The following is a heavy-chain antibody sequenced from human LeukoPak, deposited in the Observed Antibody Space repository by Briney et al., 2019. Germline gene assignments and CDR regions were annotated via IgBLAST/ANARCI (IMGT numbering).Heavy chain of an antibody. CDR3: ARHSAAAGTYWFDP. D-gene: IGHD6-13*01. CDR2: IYYSGST. V-gene: IGHV4-59*08. Sequence: SSETLSLTCTVSGGSISSYYWSWIRQPPGKGLEWIGYIYYSGSTKYNTSLKSRVTISVDTSKNQFSLKLSSVTAADTAVYYCARHSAAAGTYWFDPWGQGTLVTVSS. CDR1: GGSISSYY. J-gene: IGHJ5*02.